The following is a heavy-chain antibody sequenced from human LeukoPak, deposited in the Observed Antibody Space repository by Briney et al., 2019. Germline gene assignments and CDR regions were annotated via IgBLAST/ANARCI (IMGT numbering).Heavy chain of an antibody. CDR2: IIPIFGTA. J-gene: IGHJ6*03. D-gene: IGHD4-17*01. Sequence: ASVKVSCKASGGTFSSYAISWVRQAPGQGLERMGGIIPIFGTANYAQKFQGRVTITTDESTSTAYMELSSLRSEDTAVYYCARSTVTTFLSYYYMDVWGKGTTVTVSS. CDR1: GGTFSSYA. V-gene: IGHV1-69*05. CDR3: ARSTVTTFLSYYYMDV.